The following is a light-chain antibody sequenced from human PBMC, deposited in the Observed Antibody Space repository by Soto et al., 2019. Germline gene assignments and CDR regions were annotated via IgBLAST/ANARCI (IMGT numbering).Light chain of an antibody. Sequence: DIQMTQSPSTLSASVGDRVIITCRASQSISSWLAWYQQKPGKAPNLLSYKASSLKSGVPSRFSGSGSGTEFTLTISSLQPDDFATYYCQQYNAYPWTFGHGTKVEIK. J-gene: IGKJ1*01. CDR3: QQYNAYPWT. CDR2: KAS. V-gene: IGKV1-5*03. CDR1: QSISSW.